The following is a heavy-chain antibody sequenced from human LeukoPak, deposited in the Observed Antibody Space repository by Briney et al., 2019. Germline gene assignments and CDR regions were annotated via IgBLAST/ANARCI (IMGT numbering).Heavy chain of an antibody. CDR3: ASRPKNYCSSTSCYADTNPYYYYYMGV. D-gene: IGHD2-2*01. CDR2: IYYSGST. Sequence: SQTLSLTCTVSGGSISSGGYYWSWIRQHPGKGLEWIGYIYYSGSTYYNPSLKSRVTISVDTSKNQFSLKLSSVTAADTAVYYCASRPKNYCSSTSCYADTNPYYYYYMGVWGKGTTVTVSS. V-gene: IGHV4-31*03. CDR1: GGSISSGGYY. J-gene: IGHJ6*03.